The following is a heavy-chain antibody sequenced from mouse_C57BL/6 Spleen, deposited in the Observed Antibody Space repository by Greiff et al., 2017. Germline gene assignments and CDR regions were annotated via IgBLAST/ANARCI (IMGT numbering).Heavy chain of an antibody. CDR2: INPGSGGT. D-gene: IGHD1-1*01. J-gene: IGHJ4*01. V-gene: IGHV1-54*01. Sequence: VKLMESGAELVRPGTSVKVSCKASGYAFTNYLIEWVKQRPGQGLEWIGVINPGSGGTNYNEKFKGKATLTADKSSSTAYMQLSSLTSEDSAVYFCARSYYGSSWVDYWGQGTSVTVSS. CDR3: ARSYYGSSWVDY. CDR1: GYAFTNYL.